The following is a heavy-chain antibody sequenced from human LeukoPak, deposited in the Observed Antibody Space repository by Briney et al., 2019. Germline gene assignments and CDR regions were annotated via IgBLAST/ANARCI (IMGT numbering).Heavy chain of an antibody. Sequence: GGSLRLSCAASGFTISSYAMNWVRQAPGNGLEWVSAISGSGGSTDYADSVKGRFTISRDNSESTLYLQMSSLRAEDTAVYYCVSGARGYCSGGSCPAFDFWGQGTLVSVSS. CDR1: GFTISSYA. J-gene: IGHJ4*02. CDR3: VSGARGYCSGGSCPAFDF. V-gene: IGHV3-23*01. CDR2: ISGSGGST. D-gene: IGHD2-15*01.